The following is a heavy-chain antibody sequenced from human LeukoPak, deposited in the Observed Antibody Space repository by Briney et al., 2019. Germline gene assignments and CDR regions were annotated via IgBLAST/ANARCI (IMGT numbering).Heavy chain of an antibody. D-gene: IGHD3-10*01. CDR2: ISAYSGNT. CDR1: GYTFTSYG. V-gene: IGHV1-18*01. J-gene: IGHJ4*02. Sequence: ASVKVSCKASGYTFTSYGISWVRQAPGQGLEWMGWISAYSGNTNYAQKLQGRVTMTTYTSPSTAYMELRSLRSDDRAVYYCAREEIWFGELFVPQHFDYWGQGTLVTVSS. CDR3: AREEIWFGELFVPQHFDY.